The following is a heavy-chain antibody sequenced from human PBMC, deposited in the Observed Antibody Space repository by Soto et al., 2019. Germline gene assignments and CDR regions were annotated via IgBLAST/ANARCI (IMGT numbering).Heavy chain of an antibody. CDR2: ISSSGSTI. CDR1: GFTFSNYE. J-gene: IGHJ1*01. V-gene: IGHV3-48*03. D-gene: IGHD6-19*01. CDR3: ARVSQSFIEYFQH. Sequence: PGGSLRLSCAASGFTFSNYEMNWFRQAPGKGLEWISYISSSGSTIHYADSVKGRFTISRDNAKNSPYLQMNSLRVEDTAVYYCARVSQSFIEYFQHWGQGTLVTVSS.